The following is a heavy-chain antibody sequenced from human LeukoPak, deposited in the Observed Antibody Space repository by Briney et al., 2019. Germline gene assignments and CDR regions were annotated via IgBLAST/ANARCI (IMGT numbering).Heavy chain of an antibody. CDR3: ARDGLNSSSSEDYYYYYYMDV. D-gene: IGHD6-6*01. V-gene: IGHV3-21*01. J-gene: IGHJ6*03. Sequence: GGSLRLSCAASGFPFDIYNMNWVRQAPGKGLEWVSSISSSSSYIYYADSVKGRFTISRDNAKNSLYLQMNSLRAEDTAVYYCARDGLNSSSSEDYYYYYYMDVWGKGTTVTVSS. CDR2: ISSSSSYI. CDR1: GFPFDIYN.